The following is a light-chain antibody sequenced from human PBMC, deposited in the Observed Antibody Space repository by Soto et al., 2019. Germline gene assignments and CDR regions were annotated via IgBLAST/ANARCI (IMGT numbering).Light chain of an antibody. J-gene: IGKJ1*01. Sequence: EIVLTQSPGTLSLSPRERATLSCRASQSVSSSHLAWYQQKPGQAPRLLIYGASSRATGIPDRFSGSGSGTDFTLTISRLEPEDCAVYYCQQYGSSPWTFGQGTKVEIK. CDR2: GAS. CDR1: QSVSSSH. CDR3: QQYGSSPWT. V-gene: IGKV3-20*01.